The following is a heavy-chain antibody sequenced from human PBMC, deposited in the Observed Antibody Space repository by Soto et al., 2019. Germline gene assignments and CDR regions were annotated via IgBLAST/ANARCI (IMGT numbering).Heavy chain of an antibody. J-gene: IGHJ5*02. CDR3: ARDRGWYWFDP. CDR2: ISAYNGNT. CDR1: GYTFPSFG. V-gene: IGHV1-18*01. Sequence: ASVKVSCKASGYTFPSFGSTWLRQAPGQGLEWMGWISAYNGNTNYAQKLQGRVTMTTDTSTSTAYMELRSLRSDDTAVYYCARDRGWYWFDPWGQGTLVTVSS. D-gene: IGHD6-19*01.